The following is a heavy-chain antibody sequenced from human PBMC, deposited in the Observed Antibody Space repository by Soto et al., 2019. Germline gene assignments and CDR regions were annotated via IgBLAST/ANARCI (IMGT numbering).Heavy chain of an antibody. V-gene: IGHV1-2*04. D-gene: IGHD2-8*02. CDR1: GYTFTDYF. Sequence: QVQLVQSGAEVKKPGASVKVSCKASGYTFTDYFVQWVRQAPGQGLEWVGWINPRSGDTNFAQKFQDWVTMTRDTSVNTAYIELNTLKSDDTAVYYCARGTGHNWGLSDYWGQGTLVTFSS. CDR2: INPRSGDT. J-gene: IGHJ4*02. CDR3: ARGTGHNWGLSDY.